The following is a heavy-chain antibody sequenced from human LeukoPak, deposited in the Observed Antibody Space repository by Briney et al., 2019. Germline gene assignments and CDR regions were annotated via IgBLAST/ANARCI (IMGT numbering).Heavy chain of an antibody. Sequence: SETLSLTYAVSGYSISSGYYWGWIRPPPGKGLEWIGSIYHSGSTYYNPSLKSRVTISVDTSKNQFSLKLSSVTAADTAVYYCARLGDYREYWGQGTLVTVSS. CDR2: IYHSGST. D-gene: IGHD4-17*01. CDR1: GYSISSGYY. CDR3: ARLGDYREY. V-gene: IGHV4-38-2*01. J-gene: IGHJ4*02.